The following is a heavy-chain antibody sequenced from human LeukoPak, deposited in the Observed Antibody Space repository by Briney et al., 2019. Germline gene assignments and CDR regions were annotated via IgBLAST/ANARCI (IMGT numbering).Heavy chain of an antibody. CDR2: ITGDSGAT. Sequence: GGSLRLSCAASGLTFSYYAMTWGRHAPGKGLEWVSSITGDSGATSYADSVKGRFTVYRDNSINTLYLQMNSLRAGDTAVYYCAKDPNGDYVGAFDSWGQGTLVTVSS. D-gene: IGHD4-17*01. CDR3: AKDPNGDYVGAFDS. V-gene: IGHV3-23*01. CDR1: GLTFSYYA. J-gene: IGHJ3*01.